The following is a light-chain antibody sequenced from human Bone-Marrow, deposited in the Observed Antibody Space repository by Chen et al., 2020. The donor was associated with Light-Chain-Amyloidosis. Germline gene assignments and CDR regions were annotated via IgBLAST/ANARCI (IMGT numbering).Light chain of an antibody. CDR3: QQSYSSPRT. CDR2: AAS. Sequence: DIQLTQSPSSLSASVGDRVTITCRASQYISTYLTWYQQKAGKAPKLLIYAASSFQRGVPSRFRGSGSGTVFTLTISRLQPEDFATYFCQQSYSSPRTFGLGTKVDIK. CDR1: QYISTY. J-gene: IGKJ3*01. V-gene: IGKV1-39*01.